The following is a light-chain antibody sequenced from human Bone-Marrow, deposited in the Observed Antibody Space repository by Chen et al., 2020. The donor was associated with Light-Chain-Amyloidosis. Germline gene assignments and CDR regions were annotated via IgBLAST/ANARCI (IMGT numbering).Light chain of an antibody. CDR2: STN. CDR3: VLYMGSGIWV. V-gene: IGLV8-61*01. Sequence: QTVVTQEPSFSVSPGGTVTLTCGLSSGSVSTSYYPSWYQQTPGPAPRTLIYSTNTRSSGVPARFSGSILGNKAALTITGAQADDESDYYCVLYMGSGIWVFGGGTKLTVL. J-gene: IGLJ3*02. CDR1: SGSVSTSYY.